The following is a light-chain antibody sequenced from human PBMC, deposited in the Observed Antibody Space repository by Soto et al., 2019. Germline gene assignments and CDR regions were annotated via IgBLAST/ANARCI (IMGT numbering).Light chain of an antibody. CDR1: SSDIGDYTY. CDR2: EVS. Sequence: QSALTQPAAVSGSPGQSITISCTGTSSDIGDYTYVSWYQQHPGKAPKLMIYEVSNRPSGVSNRFSGSKSGNTASLTISGLQADDEADYYCSSYTRSSGWVFGGGTKLTVL. J-gene: IGLJ3*02. CDR3: SSYTRSSGWV. V-gene: IGLV2-14*01.